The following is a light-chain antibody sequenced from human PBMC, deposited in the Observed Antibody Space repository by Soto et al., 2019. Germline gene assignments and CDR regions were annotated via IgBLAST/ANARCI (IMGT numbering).Light chain of an antibody. Sequence: DIVMTQSPDSLGVSLGERSTINCKSSQSVLYSSNNKNYLAWYQQKPGQPPKLLIYWASTRESGVPDRFSGSGSGTDFTLTISSLQAEDVAVYYCQQYYSTPPTFGGGTKVDIK. J-gene: IGKJ4*01. CDR3: QQYYSTPPT. V-gene: IGKV4-1*01. CDR2: WAS. CDR1: QSVLYSSNNKNY.